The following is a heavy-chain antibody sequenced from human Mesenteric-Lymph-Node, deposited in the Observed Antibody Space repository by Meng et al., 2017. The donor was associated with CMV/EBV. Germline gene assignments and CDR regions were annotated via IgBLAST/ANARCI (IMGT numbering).Heavy chain of an antibody. CDR3: ARDSDRFVVVPAAILGY. V-gene: IGHV3-7*03. CDR2: IKQDGSDK. Sequence: GGSLRLSCAASRFTFSTYVMNWVRQAPGKGLEWVANIKQDGSDKYYVDSVKGRFTISRDSAKNSLYLQMNSLRAEDTAVYYCARDSDRFVVVPAAILGYWGQGTLVTVSS. D-gene: IGHD2-2*01. J-gene: IGHJ4*02. CDR1: RFTFSTYV.